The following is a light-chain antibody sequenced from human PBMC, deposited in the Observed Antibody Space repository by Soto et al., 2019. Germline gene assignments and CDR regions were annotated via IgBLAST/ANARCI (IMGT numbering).Light chain of an antibody. J-gene: IGKJ2*01. CDR3: LQYNDWPVYT. CDR1: QSVSTH. Sequence: EVVMTQSPVNLSVSPGERATLSCRVSQSVSTHLAWYQQKPGQAPKLLIYAASTRVTGISARFSGSGSGTEFSLTISSLQSEDFGIYYCLQYNDWPVYTFGQGTNVEVK. CDR2: AAS. V-gene: IGKV3-15*01.